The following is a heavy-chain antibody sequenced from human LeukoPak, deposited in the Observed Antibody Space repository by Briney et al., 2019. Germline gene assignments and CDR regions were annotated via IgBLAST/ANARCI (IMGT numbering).Heavy chain of an antibody. V-gene: IGHV3-7*01. CDR3: VRNGGSLDY. CDR1: GFSFSNHW. D-gene: IGHD2-15*01. Sequence: GGSLRLSCAASGFSFSNHWMSWVRQAPGKGLEWVASINLDGTDKYYVDAVKGRFTISRDNAKNSLFLEMNSLRATDTAVYYCVRNGGSLDYWGQGTLVTVSS. CDR2: INLDGTDK. J-gene: IGHJ4*02.